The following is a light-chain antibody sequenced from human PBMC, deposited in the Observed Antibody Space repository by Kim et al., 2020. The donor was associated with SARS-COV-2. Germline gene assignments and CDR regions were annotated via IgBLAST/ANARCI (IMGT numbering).Light chain of an antibody. CDR2: LGS. CDR3: MQFQQPLY. CDR1: QSLVRGEYND. J-gene: IGKJ4*01. Sequence: DIVLTQSPLSLPVTPGEPGSISCRSSQSLVRGEYNDLHWFLQKAGQPPQLLIYLGSNRASGVADRFSGSGSGTDFTLMISRVEAEDVGVYYCMQFQQPLYFGGGTKVDIK. V-gene: IGKV2-28*01.